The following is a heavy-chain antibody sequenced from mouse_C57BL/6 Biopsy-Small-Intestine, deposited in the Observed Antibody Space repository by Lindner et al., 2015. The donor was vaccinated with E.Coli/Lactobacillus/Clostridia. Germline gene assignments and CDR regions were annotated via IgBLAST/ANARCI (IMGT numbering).Heavy chain of an antibody. Sequence: SVKVSCKASGYTFTNYWIHWVRQAPGQGLEWMGLIDPNGGSTTYAQKFEGRVTMTRDTSTSTVYVELSSLRSEDTAVYYCARDRPHNWFDPWGQGTLVTVSS. D-gene: IGHD4-1*02. CDR2: IDPNGGST. CDR1: GYTFTNYW. J-gene: IGHJ4*01. CDR3: ARDRPHNWFDP. V-gene: IGHV1S14*01.